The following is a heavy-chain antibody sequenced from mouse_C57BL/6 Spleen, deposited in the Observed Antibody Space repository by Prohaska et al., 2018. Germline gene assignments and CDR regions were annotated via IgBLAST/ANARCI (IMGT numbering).Heavy chain of an antibody. D-gene: IGHD2-2*01. J-gene: IGHJ1*03. CDR2: INSDGSAI. V-gene: IGHV11-2*01. CDR3: MRYNGYYWYFDV. Sequence: EVQLLETGGGLVQPGGSRGLSCEGSGFTFSGFWMSWVRQTPGKTLEWIGDINSDGSAINYAPDIKDRFTIFRDNDKSTLYLQMSNVRSEDTATYFCMRYNGYYWYFDVWGTGTTVTVSS. CDR1: GFTFSGFW.